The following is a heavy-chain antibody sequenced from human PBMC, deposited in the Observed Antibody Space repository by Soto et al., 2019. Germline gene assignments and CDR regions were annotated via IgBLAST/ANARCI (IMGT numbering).Heavy chain of an antibody. CDR1: GGSISSYY. J-gene: IGHJ6*03. CDR3: ASRAVSGGLLYYCYMDV. D-gene: IGHD6-19*01. V-gene: IGHV4-59*01. CDR2: IYYSGST. Sequence: QVQLQESGPGLVKPSETLSLTCTVSGGSISSYYWSWIRQPPGKGLEWIGYIYYSGSTNYHPSPVSRIIISVDTSQNQFSLQLSSATASDTAVYYCASRAVSGGLLYYCYMDVWGKGTTVTLSS.